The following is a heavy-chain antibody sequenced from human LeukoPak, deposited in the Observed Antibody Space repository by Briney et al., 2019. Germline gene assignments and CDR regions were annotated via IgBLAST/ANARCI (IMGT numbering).Heavy chain of an antibody. V-gene: IGHV4-59*08. J-gene: IGHJ6*02. D-gene: IGHD1-1*01. CDR3: ARRNDPYGLDV. CDR1: GGSISSNY. Sequence: PSETLSLTCTVSGGSISSNYWSWIRQPPGKGLEWIGYIYYSGSTYYKPSLNSRATISVDTSKNQFSLKLSSVTAADTAVYYCARRNDPYGLDVWGQGTTVTVSS. CDR2: IYYSGST.